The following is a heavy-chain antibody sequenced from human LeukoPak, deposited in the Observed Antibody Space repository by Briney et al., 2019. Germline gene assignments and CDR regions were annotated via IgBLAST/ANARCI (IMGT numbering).Heavy chain of an antibody. CDR1: GGSFSGYY. J-gene: IGHJ4*02. D-gene: IGHD1-26*01. CDR3: ARGVSPKGMGGRRFDY. V-gene: IGHV4-34*01. Sequence: SETLSLTCADYGGSFSGYYWSWIRQPPGKGLEWIGEINHSGSTNYNPSLKSRVTISVDTSKNQFSLKLSSVTAADTAVYYCARGVSPKGMGGRRFDYWGQGTLVTVSS. CDR2: INHSGST.